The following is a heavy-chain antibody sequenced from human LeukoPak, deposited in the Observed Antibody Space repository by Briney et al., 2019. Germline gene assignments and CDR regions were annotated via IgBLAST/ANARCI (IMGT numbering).Heavy chain of an antibody. J-gene: IGHJ3*02. CDR2: IYYSGST. Sequence: SETLSLTCTVSGGSISSYYWSWIRQPPGKGLEWIGYIYYSGSTNYNPSLKSRVTISVDTSKNQFSLKLSSVTAADTAVYYCARDTYGDAFDIWGQGTMVTVSS. CDR3: ARDTYGDAFDI. D-gene: IGHD3-10*01. V-gene: IGHV4-59*01. CDR1: GGSISSYY.